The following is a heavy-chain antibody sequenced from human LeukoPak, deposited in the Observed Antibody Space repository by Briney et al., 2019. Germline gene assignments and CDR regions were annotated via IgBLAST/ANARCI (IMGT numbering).Heavy chain of an antibody. CDR1: GFTFSTYA. CDR3: AKAMSTDHYDSRGFYRVDFDS. V-gene: IGHV3-23*01. D-gene: IGHD3-22*01. Sequence: LAGGSLRLSCAASGFTFSTYAMSWVRQAPGKGLEWVSALTNSGGSGGVTYYADSVKGRFIISRDNSKGTLYLQLSSLRAEDTAVYYCAKAMSTDHYDSRGFYRVDFDSWGQGTLVTVSS. J-gene: IGHJ4*02. CDR2: LTNSGGSGGVT.